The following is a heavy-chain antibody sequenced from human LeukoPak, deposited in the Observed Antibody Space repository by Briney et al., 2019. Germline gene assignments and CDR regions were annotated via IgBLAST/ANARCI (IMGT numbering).Heavy chain of an antibody. J-gene: IGHJ4*02. Sequence: PSETLSLTCTVSGGSISGSSYYWGWIRQPPGKGLEWIGSIYYSGSTYYNPSLKSRVTISVDTSKNQFSLKLSSVTAADTAVYYCATNTMYSGSSHYFDYWGQGTLVTVSS. CDR1: GGSISGSSYY. D-gene: IGHD1-26*01. CDR2: IYYSGST. V-gene: IGHV4-39*01. CDR3: ATNTMYSGSSHYFDY.